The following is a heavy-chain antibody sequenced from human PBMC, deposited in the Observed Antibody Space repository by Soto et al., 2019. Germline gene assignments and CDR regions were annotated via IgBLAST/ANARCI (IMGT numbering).Heavy chain of an antibody. J-gene: IGHJ4*02. CDR1: GFTFSSHA. Sequence: GGSLRLSCAASGFTFSSHAMGWLRQAPGTRPEWVAFVDGSGGDTFYADSVKGRFTISRDNSDNSLYLHMNGLRAEDTGRYFCARVTYDYGDLLLDYWGQGTLVTVSS. CDR2: VDGSGGDT. CDR3: ARVTYDYGDLLLDY. D-gene: IGHD4-17*01. V-gene: IGHV3-23*01.